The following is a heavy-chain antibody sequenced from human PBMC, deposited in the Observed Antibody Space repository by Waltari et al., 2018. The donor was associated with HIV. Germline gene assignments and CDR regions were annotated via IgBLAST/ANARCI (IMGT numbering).Heavy chain of an antibody. D-gene: IGHD2-15*01. CDR1: GGSFSGYY. CDR3: LREGYGGNPANNFDF. V-gene: IGHV4-34*01. Sequence: QVHLQQSGAGLLKPSETLSLTCTVSGGSFSGYYWSWIPQPPWQGLVWIGEVNHSGNINYNPSLKSRLIISVDTSKRQFSLRLKSVTAADTAVYYCLREGYGGNPANNFDFWGQGTLVSVSS. CDR2: VNHSGNI. J-gene: IGHJ4*02.